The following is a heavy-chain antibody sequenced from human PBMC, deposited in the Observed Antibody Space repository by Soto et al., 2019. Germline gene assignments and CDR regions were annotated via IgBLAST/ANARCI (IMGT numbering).Heavy chain of an antibody. CDR2: IYWDDDK. D-gene: IGHD4-17*01. Sequence: QITLKESGPPLVKPTQTLTLTCTFSGFSLSTSGVGVGWIRQPPGKALECLALIYWDDDKRYSPSLKSRLTINKDTSKNQVVLRMTNMHPVDTATYYCAHSGPMTSVTTGGQRRKFWYFDLWGRGTLVTVSS. V-gene: IGHV2-5*02. CDR3: AHSGPMTSVTTGGQRRKFWYFDL. CDR1: GFSLSTSGVG. J-gene: IGHJ2*01.